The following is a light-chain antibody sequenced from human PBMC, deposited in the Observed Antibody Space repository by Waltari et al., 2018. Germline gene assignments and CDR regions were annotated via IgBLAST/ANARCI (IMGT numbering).Light chain of an antibody. CDR1: ALPKMY. CDR2: KDN. Sequence: SYELTQPPSVSVPPGQTARITCSGDALPKMYAYSYQQKPGQAPVPVINKDNKRPSAIPERFSGSSSGTMATLTISGVQVEDEAHYYCYSADSSGSHGVFGGGTKLTVL. V-gene: IGLV3-10*01. CDR3: YSADSSGSHGV. J-gene: IGLJ3*02.